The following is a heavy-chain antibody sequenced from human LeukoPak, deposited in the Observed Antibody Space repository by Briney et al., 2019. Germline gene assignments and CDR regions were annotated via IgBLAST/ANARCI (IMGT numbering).Heavy chain of an antibody. V-gene: IGHV1-2*02. J-gene: IGHJ4*02. CDR1: GYTFTSYG. Sequence: ASVKVSCKASGYTFTSYGISWVRQAPGQGLEWMGWINPNSGGTNYAQKFQGRVTMTRDTSISTAYMELSRLRSDDTAVYYCARDREGAAAGTYYFDYWGQRTLVTVSS. CDR3: ARDREGAAAGTYYFDY. D-gene: IGHD6-13*01. CDR2: INPNSGGT.